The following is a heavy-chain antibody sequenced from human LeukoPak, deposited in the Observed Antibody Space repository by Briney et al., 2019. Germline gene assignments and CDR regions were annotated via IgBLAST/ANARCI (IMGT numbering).Heavy chain of an antibody. CDR1: GYSISSGYY. J-gene: IGHJ4*02. CDR2: IYHIGST. D-gene: IGHD6-19*01. V-gene: IGHV4-38-2*01. CDR3: ARGEDSSGWYVAAIDY. Sequence: PSETLSLTCSVSGYSISSGYYWGWIRQPPGKGLEWIGSIYHIGSTYYNPSLKSRVTISVDTSKNQFSLKLSSATAADTAVYYCARGEDSSGWYVAAIDYWGQGTLVTVSS.